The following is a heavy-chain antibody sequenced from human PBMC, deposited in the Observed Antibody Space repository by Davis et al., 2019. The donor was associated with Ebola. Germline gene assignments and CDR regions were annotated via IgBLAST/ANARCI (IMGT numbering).Heavy chain of an antibody. CDR3: AKDLSTAYCGGDCGTPGGVDV. D-gene: IGHD2-21*01. CDR1: GFIFSDYG. J-gene: IGHJ6*02. CDR2: IPSDGSYK. V-gene: IGHV3-33*03. Sequence: GESLKISCVASGFIFSDYGMHWVRQAPGKGLEWAAVIPSDGSYKYYADSVKGRFTMSRDNAKNSLYLQMNSLRAEDTAIYHCAKDLSTAYCGGDCGTPGGVDVWGQGTTVTVSS.